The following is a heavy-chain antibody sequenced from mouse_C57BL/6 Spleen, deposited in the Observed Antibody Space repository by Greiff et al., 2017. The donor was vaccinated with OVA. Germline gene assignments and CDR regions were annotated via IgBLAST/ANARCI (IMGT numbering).Heavy chain of an antibody. CDR3: ARPDYYGSSYDWFAY. J-gene: IGHJ3*01. CDR1: GFTFSDYG. V-gene: IGHV5-17*01. D-gene: IGHD1-1*01. CDR2: ISSGSSTI. Sequence: EVQVVESGGGLVKPGGSLKLSCAASGFTFSDYGMHWVRQAPEKGLEWVAYISSGSSTIYYADTVKGRFTISRDNAKNTLFLQMTSLRSEDTAMYYCARPDYYGSSYDWFAYWGQGTLVTVSA.